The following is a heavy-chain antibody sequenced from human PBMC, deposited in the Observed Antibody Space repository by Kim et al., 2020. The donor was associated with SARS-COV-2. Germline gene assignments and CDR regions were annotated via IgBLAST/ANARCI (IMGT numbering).Heavy chain of an antibody. V-gene: IGHV3-21*01. Sequence: GGSLRLSCAASGFTFSSYSMNWVRQAPGKGLEWVSSISSSSSYIYYADSVKGRFTISRDNAKNSLYLQMNSLRAEDTAVYYCASFFVSPGNYVGKKDYYGMDVWGQGTTVTVSS. CDR1: GFTFSSYS. D-gene: IGHD4-4*01. CDR2: ISSSSSYI. J-gene: IGHJ6*02. CDR3: ASFFVSPGNYVGKKDYYGMDV.